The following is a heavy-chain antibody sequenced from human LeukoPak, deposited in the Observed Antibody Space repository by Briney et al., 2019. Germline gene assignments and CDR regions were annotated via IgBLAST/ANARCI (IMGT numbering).Heavy chain of an antibody. V-gene: IGHV3-23*01. CDR3: AKALEQETVIALDS. D-gene: IGHD6-13*01. CDR2: ISGSGGST. Sequence: GGSLRLSCAASGFTFSTYAMSWVRRAPGKGLEWVSAISGSGGSTYYADSVKGRFTISRDNSKNTLYLQMNSLRAEDTSIYFCAKALEQETVIALDSWGQGTLVTVSS. CDR1: GFTFSTYA. J-gene: IGHJ4*02.